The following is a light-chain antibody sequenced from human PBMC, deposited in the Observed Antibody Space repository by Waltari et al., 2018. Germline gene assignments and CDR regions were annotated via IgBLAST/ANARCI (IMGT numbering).Light chain of an antibody. J-gene: IGLJ2*01. CDR2: DVS. CDR3: ASYTSANTVL. Sequence: QSGLTQPASVSGSPGQSITISYTGTRSDLGYYNFVSWYQQHPGKAPKHVIFDVSRWPSGVSHRFSGSKSGNTASLTISGLQAEDEAAYYCASYTSANTVLFGGGTKVTVL. V-gene: IGLV2-14*03. CDR1: RSDLGYYNF.